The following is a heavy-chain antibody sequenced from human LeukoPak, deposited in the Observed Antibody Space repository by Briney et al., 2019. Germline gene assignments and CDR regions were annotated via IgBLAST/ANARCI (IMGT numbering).Heavy chain of an antibody. J-gene: IGHJ5*02. D-gene: IGHD4-23*01. Sequence: ASVKVSCKASGGTFSSYAISWVRQAPGQGLEWMGGIIPIFGTANYAQKFQGRVTITADESTSTAYMELSSLRSEDTAVYYCARDLYGGTSATFDNWGQGTLVTVSS. CDR1: GGTFSSYA. CDR2: IIPIFGTA. CDR3: ARDLYGGTSATFDN. V-gene: IGHV1-69*13.